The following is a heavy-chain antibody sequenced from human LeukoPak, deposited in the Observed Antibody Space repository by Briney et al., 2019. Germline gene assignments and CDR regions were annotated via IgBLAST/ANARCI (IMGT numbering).Heavy chain of an antibody. J-gene: IGHJ6*02. Sequence: PGGSLRLSCAASGFTFSSYAMHWVRQAPGKGLEWVAVISYDGSNKYYADSVKGRFTISRDNSKNTLYLKMNSLRAEDTAVYYCARDSVSSWRYYYYYYGMDVWGQGTTVTVSS. CDR1: GFTFSSYA. D-gene: IGHD6-13*01. V-gene: IGHV3-30-3*01. CDR2: ISYDGSNK. CDR3: ARDSVSSWRYYYYYYGMDV.